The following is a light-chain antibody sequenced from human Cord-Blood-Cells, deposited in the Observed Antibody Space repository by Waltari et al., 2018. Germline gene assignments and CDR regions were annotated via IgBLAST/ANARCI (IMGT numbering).Light chain of an antibody. CDR3: SSYTSSSTWV. CDR2: DVS. J-gene: IGLJ3*02. V-gene: IGLV2-14*03. Sequence: QSALTQPASVSGSPGQSITISCTGTSSDVGGYNYVSWYQQHPGKAPKLMIYDVSNRPSGVSTRVSGSKSSNTASLTISGLQAEDEADYYCSSYTSSSTWVFGGGTKLTVL. CDR1: SSDVGGYNY.